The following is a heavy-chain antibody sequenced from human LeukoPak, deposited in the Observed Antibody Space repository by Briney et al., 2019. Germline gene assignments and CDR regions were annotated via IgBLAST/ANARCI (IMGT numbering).Heavy chain of an antibody. V-gene: IGHV4-59*01. CDR1: GGSISSYY. CDR3: AREGSDSSSGRFDY. J-gene: IGHJ4*02. CDR2: IYYSGST. D-gene: IGHD6-6*01. Sequence: TASETLSLTCTVSGGSISSYYWSWIRQPPGKGLEWIGYIYYSGSTNYNPSLKSRVTISVDTSKNQFSLKLSSVTAADTAVYYCAREGSDSSSGRFDYWGQGTLVTVSS.